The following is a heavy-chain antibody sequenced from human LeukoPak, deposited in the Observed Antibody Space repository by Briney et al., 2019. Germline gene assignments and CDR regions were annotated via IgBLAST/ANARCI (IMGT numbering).Heavy chain of an antibody. D-gene: IGHD1-7*01. CDR3: ARNWNYGTVDAFDI. CDR2: ISSSSSYI. J-gene: IGHJ3*02. Sequence: GGSLRLSCAASGFTFSSYSMNWVRQAPGKGLEWVSSISSSSSYIYYADSVKGRFTISRDNAKNSLYLQINSLRAEDTAVYYCARNWNYGTVDAFDIWGQGTMVTVSS. CDR1: GFTFSSYS. V-gene: IGHV3-21*01.